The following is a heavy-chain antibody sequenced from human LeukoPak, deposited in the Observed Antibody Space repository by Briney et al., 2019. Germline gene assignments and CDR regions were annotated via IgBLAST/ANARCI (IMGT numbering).Heavy chain of an antibody. CDR2: ISSNGGST. CDR3: ASGRAVGGNSDSFDY. V-gene: IGHV3-64*01. Sequence: GGSLRLSCAASGFTLSTYAMNWVRQAPGKGLEYVSGISSNGGSTYYANSVKGRFTISRDDSKNTLYLQMGSLRAEDMAVYYCASGRAVGGNSDSFDYWGQGTLVTVSS. D-gene: IGHD4-23*01. J-gene: IGHJ4*02. CDR1: GFTLSTYA.